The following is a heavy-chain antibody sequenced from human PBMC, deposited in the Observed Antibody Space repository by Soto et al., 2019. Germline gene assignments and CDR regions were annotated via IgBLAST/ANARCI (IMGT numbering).Heavy chain of an antibody. CDR3: AKDSYMGSGWNYYYYYGMDV. V-gene: IGHV3-30*18. J-gene: IGHJ6*02. CDR2: ISYDGSNK. CDR1: GFTFSSYG. Sequence: QVQLVESGGGVVQPGRSLRLSCAASGFTFSSYGMHWVRQAPGKGLEWVAVISYDGSNKYYADSVKGRFTISRDNYKNTLYLQMNSLRAEDTAVYYCAKDSYMGSGWNYYYYYGMDVWGQGTTVTVSS. D-gene: IGHD6-19*01.